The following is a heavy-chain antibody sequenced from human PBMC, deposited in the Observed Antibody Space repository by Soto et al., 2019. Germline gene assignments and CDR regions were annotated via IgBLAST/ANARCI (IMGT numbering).Heavy chain of an antibody. V-gene: IGHV4-34*01. J-gene: IGHJ4*02. CDR2: INHSGST. CDR1: CGSFTGYY. Sequence: SETLSLTCAVYCGSFTGYYWTWIRQPPWKGLEWIGEINHSGSTNYNPSLRSRVTISVDTSKNQFSLKLTSVTAADTALYYCAGGTDAPDKCYFGSWGLGSLVNVSS. CDR3: AGGTDAPDKCYFGS.